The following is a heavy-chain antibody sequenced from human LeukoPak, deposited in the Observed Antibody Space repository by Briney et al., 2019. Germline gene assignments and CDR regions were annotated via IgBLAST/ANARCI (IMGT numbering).Heavy chain of an antibody. CDR2: ISGSGRST. CDR3: AKAYYDSSYYYYYGMDV. V-gene: IGHV3-23*01. J-gene: IGHJ6*02. D-gene: IGHD3-22*01. CDR1: GFTFSSYA. Sequence: GGSLRLSCTASGFTFSSYAMSWVRQAPGKGLEWVSAISGSGRSTYYGDSVKGRFTISRDNSKNTLYLQMNSLRAEDTAVYYCAKAYYDSSYYYYYGMDVGGQGTTVTVSS.